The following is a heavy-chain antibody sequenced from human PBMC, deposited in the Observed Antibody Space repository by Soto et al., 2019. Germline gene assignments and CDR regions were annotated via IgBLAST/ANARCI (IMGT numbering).Heavy chain of an antibody. J-gene: IGHJ6*03. V-gene: IGHV4-39*01. D-gene: IGHD3-3*01. Sequence: SETLSLTCTVSGGPISSSNYYWGWIRQPPGKGLEWIGSIYYSGSTYYNPSLKSRVTISVDTSKNHFSLRLSSVTAADTAVYYCARHKKPGERITIFGVVTPLGYYMDVWGKGTTVTVSS. CDR1: GGPISSSNYY. CDR3: ARHKKPGERITIFGVVTPLGYYMDV. CDR2: IYYSGST.